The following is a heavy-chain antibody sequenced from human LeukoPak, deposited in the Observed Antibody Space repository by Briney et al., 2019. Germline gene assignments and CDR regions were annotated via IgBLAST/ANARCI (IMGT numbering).Heavy chain of an antibody. Sequence: ASVKVSCKASGYTFTSYGISWVRQAPGQGLEWMGWISAYNGNTNYAQKLQGRVTMTTDTSTSTAYMELRSLRSDDTAVSYCARDQGGVVPAAIHDISGQGTMVTVSS. J-gene: IGHJ3*02. D-gene: IGHD2-2*01. CDR1: GYTFTSYG. V-gene: IGHV1-18*04. CDR3: ARDQGGVVPAAIHDI. CDR2: ISAYNGNT.